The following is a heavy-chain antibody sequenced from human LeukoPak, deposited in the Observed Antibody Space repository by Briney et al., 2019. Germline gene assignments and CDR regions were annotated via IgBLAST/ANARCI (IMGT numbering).Heavy chain of an antibody. CDR2: INPSATTV. D-gene: IGHD6-19*01. CDR3: TKRLGHPPAFDY. Sequence: GESLTLSCAASGFTFSNYCMSWVRQAPGKRLEWVAGINPSATTVNYAAPMKGRFIISRDYSKHTPLMQMTSLRAEPPCVYYWTKRLGHPPAFDYWGQGTLVTVSS. J-gene: IGHJ4*02. CDR1: GFTFSNYC. V-gene: IGHV3-23*01.